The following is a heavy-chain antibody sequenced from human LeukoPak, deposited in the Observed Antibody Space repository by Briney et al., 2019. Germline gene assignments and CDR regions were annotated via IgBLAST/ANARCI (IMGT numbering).Heavy chain of an antibody. V-gene: IGHV3-7*01. CDR2: IKQDGSEK. Sequence: QAGGSLRLSCAASGFTFSSYWMSWVRQAPGKGLEWVANIKQDGSEKYYVDSVKGRFTISRDNAKNSLYLQMNSLRAEDTAVYYCASQYSSSWYEYYYYYGMDAWGQGTTVTVSS. D-gene: IGHD6-13*01. CDR3: ASQYSSSWYEYYYYYGMDA. J-gene: IGHJ6*02. CDR1: GFTFSSYW.